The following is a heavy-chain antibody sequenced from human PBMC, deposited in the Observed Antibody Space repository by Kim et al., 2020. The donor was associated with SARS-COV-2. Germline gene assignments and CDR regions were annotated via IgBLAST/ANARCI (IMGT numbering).Heavy chain of an antibody. V-gene: IGHV1-69*13. CDR2: IIPIFGTA. CDR1: GGTFSSYA. Sequence: SVKVSCKASGGTFSSYAISWVRQAPGQGLEWMGGIIPIFGTANYAQKFQGRVTITADESTSTAYMELSSLRSEDTAVYYCARTSMVRGVISYYYGMDVWGQGTTVTVSS. CDR3: ARTSMVRGVISYYYGMDV. J-gene: IGHJ6*02. D-gene: IGHD3-10*01.